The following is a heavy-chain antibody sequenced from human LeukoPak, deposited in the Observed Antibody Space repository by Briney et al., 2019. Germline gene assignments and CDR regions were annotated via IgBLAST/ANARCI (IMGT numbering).Heavy chain of an antibody. CDR2: ISSSSSTI. CDR3: ARAPTCDFWSALRDY. CDR1: GFTFSSYS. D-gene: IGHD3-3*01. Sequence: GGSLRLSCAASGFTFSSYSMNWVRQAPGKGLEWVSYISSSSSTIYYADSVKGRFTISRDNAENSLYLQMNSLRAEDTAVYYCARAPTCDFWSALRDYWGQGTLVTVSS. V-gene: IGHV3-48*01. J-gene: IGHJ4*02.